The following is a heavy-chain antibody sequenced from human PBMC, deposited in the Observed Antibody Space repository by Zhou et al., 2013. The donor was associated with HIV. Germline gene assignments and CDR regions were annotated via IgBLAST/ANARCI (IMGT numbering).Heavy chain of an antibody. CDR1: GDTFRSSYG. CDR3: ARVGARGYSYGDDAFDI. CDR2: IIPIFGTA. V-gene: IGHV1-69*05. J-gene: IGHJ3*02. D-gene: IGHD5-18*01. Sequence: QVQLVQSGAEVRKPGSAVRVSCRVSGDTFRSSYGFSWVRQAPGQGLEWMGRIIPIFGTANYAQKFQGRVTITTDESTSTAYMELSSLRSEDTAVYYCARVGARGYSYGDDAFDIWGQGTMVTVSS.